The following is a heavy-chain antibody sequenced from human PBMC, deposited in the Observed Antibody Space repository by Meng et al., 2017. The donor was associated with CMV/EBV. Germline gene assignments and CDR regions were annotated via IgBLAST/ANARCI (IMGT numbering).Heavy chain of an antibody. D-gene: IGHD6-6*01. CDR1: GFTFSSYA. V-gene: IGHV3-30-3*01. CDR3: ARDLSGQLVPATLNYYYYYGMDV. J-gene: IGHJ6*02. Sequence: GGSLRLSCAASGFTFSSYAMHWVRQAPGKGLEGVAVISYDGSNKYYADSVKGRFTISRDNSKNTLYLQMNSLRAEDTAVYYCARDLSGQLVPATLNYYYYYGMDVWGQGTTVTVSS. CDR2: ISYDGSNK.